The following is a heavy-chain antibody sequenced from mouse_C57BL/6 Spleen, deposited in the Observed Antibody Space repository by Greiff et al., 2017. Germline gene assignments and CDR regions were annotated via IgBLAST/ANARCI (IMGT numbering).Heavy chain of an antibody. D-gene: IGHD4-1*01. J-gene: IGHJ3*01. CDR2: IDPSDSEP. CDR3: ARKLAGTWFAY. V-gene: IGHV1-52*01. CDR1: GYTFTSYW. Sequence: QVQLQQPGAELVRPGSSVKLSCKASGYTFTSYWMHWVKQRPIQGLEWIGNIDPSDSEPHYNQKFKDKATLTVDKSSSTAYMQLSSLTSEDSAVYYCARKLAGTWFAYWGQGTLVTVSA.